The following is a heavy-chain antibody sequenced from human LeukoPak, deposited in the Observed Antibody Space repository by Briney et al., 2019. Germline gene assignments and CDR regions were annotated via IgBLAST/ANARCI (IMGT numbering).Heavy chain of an antibody. CDR3: AKSTYVLLWFGETYYFDS. CDR1: GFNFNTYT. J-gene: IGHJ4*02. D-gene: IGHD3-10*01. V-gene: IGHV3-21*04. Sequence: GGSLRLSCAASGFNFNTYTMNWVRQAPGKGLEWVSSISSDSSYIYYADAVHGRFTVSRDNAKYSLYLQMNSLRAEDTAVYHCAKSTYVLLWFGETYYFDSWGQGTLVTVSS. CDR2: ISSDSSYI.